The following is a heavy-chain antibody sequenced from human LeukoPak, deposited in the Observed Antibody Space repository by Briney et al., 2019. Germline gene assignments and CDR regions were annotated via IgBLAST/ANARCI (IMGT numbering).Heavy chain of an antibody. J-gene: IGHJ6*02. D-gene: IGHD3-10*01. Sequence: GGSLRLSCAASGFTFSSYSMNWVRQAPGKGLEWVSSISSSSSYIYYADSVKGRFTISRDNAKNSLYLQMNSLRAEDTAVYYCARGGITMVRGVITSGVDVWGQGTTVTVSS. CDR1: GFTFSSYS. CDR2: ISSSSSYI. CDR3: ARGGITMVRGVITSGVDV. V-gene: IGHV3-21*01.